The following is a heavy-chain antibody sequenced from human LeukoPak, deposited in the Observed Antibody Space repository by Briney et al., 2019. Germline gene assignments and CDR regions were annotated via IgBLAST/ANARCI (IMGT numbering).Heavy chain of an antibody. V-gene: IGHV3-21*01. CDR1: GFTFSSYS. J-gene: IGHJ4*02. D-gene: IGHD5-18*01. CDR3: ARDLSGIAGYTYGRGIDY. Sequence: GGSLRLSCAASGFTFSSYSMNWVRQAPGKGLEWVSSISSSSSYIYYADSVKGRFTISRDNAKNSLYLQMNSLRAEDTAVYCCARDLSGIAGYTYGRGIDYWGQGTLVTVSS. CDR2: ISSSSSYI.